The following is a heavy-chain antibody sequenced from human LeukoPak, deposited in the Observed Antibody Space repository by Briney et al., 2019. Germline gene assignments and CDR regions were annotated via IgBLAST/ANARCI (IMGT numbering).Heavy chain of an antibody. CDR3: ASGGYSYGRRYNWFDP. V-gene: IGHV3-48*01. CDR2: ISSSSTI. J-gene: IGHJ5*02. CDR1: GFTFSSYS. D-gene: IGHD5-18*01. Sequence: GGSLRLSCAASGFTFSSYSMNWVRQAPGKGLEWVSYISSSSTIYYADSVKGRFTISRDNAKNSLYLQMNSLRAEDTAVYYCASGGYSYGRRYNWFDPWGQGTLVTVSS.